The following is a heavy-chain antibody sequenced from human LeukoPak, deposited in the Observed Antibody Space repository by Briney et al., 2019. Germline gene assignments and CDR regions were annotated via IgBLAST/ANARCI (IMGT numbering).Heavy chain of an antibody. D-gene: IGHD3-10*01. CDR1: GFTLSSYG. CDR2: ISSSGRTT. V-gene: IGHV3-23*01. CDR3: ARARIAPMILGSYYFDF. J-gene: IGHJ4*02. Sequence: GGSLRLSCVASGFTLSSYGMSWVRQTPGKALEWVSTISSSGRTTYYADSVKGRFTISRDNSNNTLFLQMNTLRAEDTAIYYCARARIAPMILGSYYFDFWGQGALVTVSS.